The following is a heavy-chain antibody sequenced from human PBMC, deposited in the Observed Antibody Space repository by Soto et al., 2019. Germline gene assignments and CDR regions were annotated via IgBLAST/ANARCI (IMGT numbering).Heavy chain of an antibody. Sequence: DVPLVESGGALVKPGESLTLSCAASGFTFNSAWMTWVRQAPGKGLEWVGRIKSWTDGGRADTAAPVKGRFTISRDDSKNTCYLQMNSLKVEDTAVYYCTTLRREKSCTSVSCYGDGAYWGQGSLVTVSS. CDR3: TTLRREKSCTSVSCYGDGAY. CDR2: IKSWTDGGRA. V-gene: IGHV3-15*02. CDR1: GFTFNSAW. J-gene: IGHJ4*02. D-gene: IGHD2-2*01.